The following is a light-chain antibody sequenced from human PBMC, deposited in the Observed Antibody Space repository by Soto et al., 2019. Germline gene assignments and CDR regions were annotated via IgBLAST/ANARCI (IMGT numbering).Light chain of an antibody. CDR2: DAS. V-gene: IGKV1-5*01. CDR1: QTISSW. Sequence: IQLTQLPSTLSASVVDRDSVTCRASQTISSWLAWYQQKPGKAPNLLIYDASTLERGVPSRFSGTGSGTEFTLTIDRLQPDDFATYYCQQYHTSSITFGQGTRL. J-gene: IGKJ5*01. CDR3: QQYHTSSIT.